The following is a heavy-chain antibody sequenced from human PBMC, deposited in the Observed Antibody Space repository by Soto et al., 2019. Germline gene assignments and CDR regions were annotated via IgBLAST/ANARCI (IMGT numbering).Heavy chain of an antibody. D-gene: IGHD3-22*01. CDR3: ARSSGYYYGGDWRFDY. CDR2: IIPIFGTA. Sequence: QVQLVQSGAEVKKPGSSVKVSCKASGGTFSSYAISWVRQAPGQGLEWMGGIIPIFGTAHYAQKFQGRVTMTADESASTAYMELSSLRSEDTAVYYCARSSGYYYGGDWRFDYWGQGTLVTVSS. V-gene: IGHV1-69*01. CDR1: GGTFSSYA. J-gene: IGHJ4*02.